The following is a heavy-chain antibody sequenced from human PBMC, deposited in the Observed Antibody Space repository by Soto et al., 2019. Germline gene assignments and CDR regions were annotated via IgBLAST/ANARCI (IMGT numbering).Heavy chain of an antibody. CDR3: ARRWGAAVEY. Sequence: QVQLQASGPGLVKPSETLSLTCTVSGGSISSYYWSWIRQPPGKGLEWIGYIYYSGSTNYNPSLKSRVTISVATSKNQLSLQLSSVTAADPAVNYCARRWGAAVEYWGQGTLVTVSS. CDR2: IYYSGST. CDR1: GGSISSYY. D-gene: IGHD1-26*01. V-gene: IGHV4-59*08. J-gene: IGHJ4*02.